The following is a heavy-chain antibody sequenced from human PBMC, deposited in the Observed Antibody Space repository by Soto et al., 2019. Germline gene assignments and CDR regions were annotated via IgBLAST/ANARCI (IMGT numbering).Heavy chain of an antibody. D-gene: IGHD5-18*01. CDR2: IYSGGST. J-gene: IGHJ6*03. Sequence: GGSLRLSCAASGFTVSSNYMSWVRQAPGKGLEWVSVIYSGGSTYYADSVKGRFTISRDNSKNTLYLQMNSLRAEDTAVYYCASPRYGLSHYYYMDVWGKGTTVTVSS. CDR1: GFTVSSNY. V-gene: IGHV3-66*01. CDR3: ASPRYGLSHYYYMDV.